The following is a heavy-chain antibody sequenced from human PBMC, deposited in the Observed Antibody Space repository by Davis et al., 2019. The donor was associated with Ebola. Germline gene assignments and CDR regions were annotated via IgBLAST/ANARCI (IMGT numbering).Heavy chain of an antibody. D-gene: IGHD2-15*01. V-gene: IGHV5-51*01. CDR1: WYSFTSYW. J-gene: IGHJ5*02. Sequence: GESLMIPCQGSWYSFTSYWIGWVLQLPGKGLEWLGIIYPGDSDTRYSPSFQGQVTNSADKSISTAYLQWSSLKASDTAMYYCARLTLYCSGGSCYSGWFDPWGQGTLVTVSS. CDR3: ARLTLYCSGGSCYSGWFDP. CDR2: IYPGDSDT.